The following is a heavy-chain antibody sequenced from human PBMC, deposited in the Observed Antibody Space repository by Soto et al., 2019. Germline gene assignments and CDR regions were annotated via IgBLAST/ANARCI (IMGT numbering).Heavy chain of an antibody. CDR3: ARDYYGSGSYYYYYYYMDG. Sequence: ASVKVSCKASGYTFTSYYMHWVRQAPGQGLEWMGIINPSGGSTSYAQKFQGRVTMTRDTSTSTVYMELSSPRSEDTAVYYCARDYYGSGSYYYYYYYMDGWGKGTTVTVSS. J-gene: IGHJ6*03. V-gene: IGHV1-46*03. D-gene: IGHD3-10*01. CDR1: GYTFTSYY. CDR2: INPSGGST.